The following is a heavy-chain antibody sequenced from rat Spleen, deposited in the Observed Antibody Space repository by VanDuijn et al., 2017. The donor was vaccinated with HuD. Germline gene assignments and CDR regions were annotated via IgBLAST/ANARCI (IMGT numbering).Heavy chain of an antibody. V-gene: IGHV5-29*01. D-gene: IGHD4-6*01. CDR3: TREFWAPDY. Sequence: EVQLVESNGGLVQPGRSLKLSCAASGFTFSNYDMAWVRQAPKKGLEWVATIRHDGSSTNYGDSVKGRFTISRDSAKSTLYLQMDSLRSEDTATYYCTREFWAPDYWGQGVMVTVSS. CDR1: GFTFSNYD. CDR2: IRHDGSST. J-gene: IGHJ2*01.